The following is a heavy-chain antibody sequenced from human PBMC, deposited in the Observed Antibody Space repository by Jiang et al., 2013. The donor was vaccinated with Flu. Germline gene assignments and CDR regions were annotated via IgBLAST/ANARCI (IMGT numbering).Heavy chain of an antibody. CDR2: IIPILGIA. J-gene: IGHJ4*02. D-gene: IGHD3-22*01. CDR1: GGTFSSYA. V-gene: IGHV1-69*04. Sequence: SGAEVKKPGSSVKVSCKASGGTFSSYAISWVRQAPGQGLEWMGRIIPILGIANYAQKFQGRVTITADKSTSTAYMELSSLGSEDTAVYYCARDLSGYYRPYYFDYWGQGTLVTVSS. CDR3: ARDLSGYYRPYYFDY.